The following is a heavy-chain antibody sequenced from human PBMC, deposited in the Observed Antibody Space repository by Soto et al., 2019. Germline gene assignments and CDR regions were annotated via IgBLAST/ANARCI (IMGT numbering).Heavy chain of an antibody. J-gene: IGHJ6*02. CDR1: VFTFSSYG. CDR2: IWYDGSNK. V-gene: IGHV3-33*01. CDR3: ARDLRYYYDSSGYYYGTDV. Sequence: GGSLRLSCAASVFTFSSYGMHWVRQAPGKGLEWVAVIWYDGSNKYYADSVKGRFTISRDNSKNTLYLQMNSLRAEDTAVYYCARDLRYYYDSSGYYYGTDVWGQGTTVTVSS. D-gene: IGHD3-22*01.